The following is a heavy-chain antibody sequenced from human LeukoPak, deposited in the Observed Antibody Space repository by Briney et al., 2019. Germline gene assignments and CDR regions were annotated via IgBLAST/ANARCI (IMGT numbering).Heavy chain of an antibody. Sequence: GGSLRLSCAASGFAFGEHALSWVRQAPGKRPEWIGFIRSKLYGGAAEYAASVKGRFIFSRDDSKRIAYLQMNSLKIADTAVYYCARGGSDYFNYEYPSWGQGTLVIVSS. J-gene: IGHJ5*02. V-gene: IGHV3-49*04. CDR1: GFAFGEHA. CDR2: IRSKLYGGAA. D-gene: IGHD4-11*01. CDR3: ARGGSDYFNYEYPS.